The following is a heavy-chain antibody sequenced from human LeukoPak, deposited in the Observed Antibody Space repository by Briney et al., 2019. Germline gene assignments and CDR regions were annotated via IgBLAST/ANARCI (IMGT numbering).Heavy chain of an antibody. Sequence: ASVKVSCKASGGTFSSYATSWVRQAPGQGLEWMGGIIPIFGTANYAQKFQGRVTITTDESTSTAYMELSSLRSEDTAVYYCARERDYGGNSDAFDIWGQGTLVTVSS. D-gene: IGHD4-23*01. CDR2: IIPIFGTA. CDR3: ARERDYGGNSDAFDI. J-gene: IGHJ3*02. CDR1: GGTFSSYA. V-gene: IGHV1-69*05.